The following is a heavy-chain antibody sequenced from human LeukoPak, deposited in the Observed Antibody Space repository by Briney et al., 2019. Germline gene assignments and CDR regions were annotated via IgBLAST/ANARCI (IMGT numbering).Heavy chain of an antibody. V-gene: IGHV4-31*03. CDR2: IHSSGNT. D-gene: IGHD5-18*01. CDR1: GDSISRGYY. CDR3: ASGYGSGWLDS. J-gene: IGHJ5*01. Sequence: SETLSLTCTVSGDSISRGYYWVWIRQPPGKGLEWIGYIHSSGNTYYNPSLQNRLIISRDTNEDPLSLTLTSVTAADTAVYFCASGYGSGWLDSWAREPRSPSPQ.